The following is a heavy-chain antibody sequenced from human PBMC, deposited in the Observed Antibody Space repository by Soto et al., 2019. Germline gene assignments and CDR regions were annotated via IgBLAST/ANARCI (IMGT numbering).Heavy chain of an antibody. CDR3: SGVGTRPPPAGFGFDH. D-gene: IGHD1-1*01. J-gene: IGHJ4*02. CDR1: GGSISGGGYY. Sequence: SETLSLTCTVSGGSISGGGYYWSWIRQHPGKGLEWIGYIYYSGSTYYNPSLKSRVTISVDTSTNQFSLKLSSVTAADTAVYYCSGVGTRPPPAGFGFDHWGQGTPVTVSS. V-gene: IGHV4-31*03. CDR2: IYYSGST.